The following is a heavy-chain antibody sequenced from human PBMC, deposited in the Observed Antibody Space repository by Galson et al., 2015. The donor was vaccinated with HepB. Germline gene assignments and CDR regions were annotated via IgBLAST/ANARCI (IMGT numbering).Heavy chain of an antibody. Sequence: SLRLSCAASGFTFSSYGMHWVRQAPGKGLEWVAVISYDGSNKYYADSVKGRFTISRDNSKNTLYLQMNSLRAEDTAVYYCAKGEDYYDSSGYSPYYYYGMDVWGQGTTVTVSS. V-gene: IGHV3-30*18. D-gene: IGHD3-22*01. CDR3: AKGEDYYDSSGYSPYYYYGMDV. J-gene: IGHJ6*02. CDR2: ISYDGSNK. CDR1: GFTFSSYG.